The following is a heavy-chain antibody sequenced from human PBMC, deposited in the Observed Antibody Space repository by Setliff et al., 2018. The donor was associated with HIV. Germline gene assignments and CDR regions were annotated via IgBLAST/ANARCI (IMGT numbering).Heavy chain of an antibody. CDR2: ITYSGSHK. CDR1: GGPSTDHY. J-gene: IGHJ6*02. V-gene: IGHV3-21*01. CDR3: ARSVIGYYYYGMDV. D-gene: IGHD3-10*01. Sequence: PSETLSLTCAVYGGPSTDHYWNWVRQAPGKGLEWVSSITYSGSHKFYADSLKGRFTISRDNSKNTLYLQMNSLRAEDTAVYYCARSVIGYYYYGMDVWGQGTLVTVSS.